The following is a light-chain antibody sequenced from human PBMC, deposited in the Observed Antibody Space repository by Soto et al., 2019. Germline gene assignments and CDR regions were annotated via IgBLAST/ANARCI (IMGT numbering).Light chain of an antibody. CDR3: QQRCSWPPWT. CDR2: DTS. CDR1: EDVDIY. J-gene: IGKJ1*01. V-gene: IGKV3-11*01. Sequence: EVVLTQSPATLSLSPGGRATLACRASEDVDIYLAWYQQRPGQAPRLLIYDTSKRATGIPARFTGTGSGTDFTLTISSLEPEDFAVYYCQQRCSWPPWTFGQGTKVEIK.